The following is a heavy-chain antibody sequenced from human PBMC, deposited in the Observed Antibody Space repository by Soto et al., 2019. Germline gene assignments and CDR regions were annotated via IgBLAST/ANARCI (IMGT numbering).Heavy chain of an antibody. Sequence: EVQLLESGGVLVQPGGSLRLSCAASGFTFRSYVMSWVRQAPGKGLEWVAAVSGSGGSTYYADPVKGRFTISRDNSKNTLYLQMSSLRVEDTAIYCCAKSGRYTGYDLPFASWGKGTLVTVSS. CDR3: AKSGRYTGYDLPFAS. J-gene: IGHJ1*01. D-gene: IGHD5-12*01. CDR1: GFTFRSYV. V-gene: IGHV3-23*01. CDR2: VSGSGGST.